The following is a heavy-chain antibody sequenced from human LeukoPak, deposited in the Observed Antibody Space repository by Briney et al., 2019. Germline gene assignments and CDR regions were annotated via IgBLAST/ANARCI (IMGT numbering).Heavy chain of an antibody. CDR1: GGPFSGYY. CDR2: INHSGST. V-gene: IGHV4-34*01. CDR3: ARGKYYYDSSGPECWFDP. D-gene: IGHD3-22*01. J-gene: IGHJ5*02. Sequence: PSETLSLTCAVYGGPFSGYYWSWIRQPPGKGLEWIGEINHSGSTNYNPSLKSRVTMSVDTSKNQFSLKLSSVTAADTAVYYCARGKYYYDSSGPECWFDPWGQGTLVTVSS.